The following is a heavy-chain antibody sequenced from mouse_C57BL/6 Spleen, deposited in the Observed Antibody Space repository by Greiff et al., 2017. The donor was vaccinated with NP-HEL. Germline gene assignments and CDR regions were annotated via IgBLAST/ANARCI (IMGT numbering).Heavy chain of an antibody. Sequence: QVQLKESGAELVRPGASVTLSCKASGYTFTDYEMHWVKQTPVHGLEWIGAIDPETGGTAYNQKFKGKAILTADKSSSTAYMELRSLTSEDSAVYYCTSVITTVVGYFDVWGTGTTVTVSS. V-gene: IGHV1-15*01. D-gene: IGHD1-1*01. CDR2: IDPETGGT. J-gene: IGHJ1*03. CDR3: TSVITTVVGYFDV. CDR1: GYTFTDYE.